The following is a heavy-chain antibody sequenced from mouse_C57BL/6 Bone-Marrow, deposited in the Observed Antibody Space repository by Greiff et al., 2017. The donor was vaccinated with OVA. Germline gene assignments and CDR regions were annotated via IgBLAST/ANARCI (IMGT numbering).Heavy chain of an antibody. CDR1: GYTFTDYE. V-gene: IGHV1-15*01. D-gene: IGHD4-1*01. CDR2: IDPETGGT. CDR3: TREKTGTGWFAY. J-gene: IGHJ3*01. Sequence: QVQLQQSGAELVRPGASVTLSCKASGYTFTDYEMHWVKQTPVHGLEWIGAIDPETGGTAYNQKFKGKAILTADKSSSTAYMELRSLTSEDSAVYYCTREKTGTGWFAYWGQGTLVTVSA.